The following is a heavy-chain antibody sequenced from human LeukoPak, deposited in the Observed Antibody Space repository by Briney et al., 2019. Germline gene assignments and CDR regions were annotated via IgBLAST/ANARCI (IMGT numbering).Heavy chain of an antibody. V-gene: IGHV4-31*03. Sequence: SETLSLTCTVSGGSISSGGYYWSWIRQHPGKGLEWIGYIYYSGSTYYNPSLKSRVTISVDTSKNQFSLKLSSVTAADTAVYYCASIYCSSTSCYSGDAFDIWGQGTMVTVSS. J-gene: IGHJ3*02. CDR2: IYYSGST. CDR3: ASIYCSSTSCYSGDAFDI. D-gene: IGHD2-2*01. CDR1: GGSISSGGYY.